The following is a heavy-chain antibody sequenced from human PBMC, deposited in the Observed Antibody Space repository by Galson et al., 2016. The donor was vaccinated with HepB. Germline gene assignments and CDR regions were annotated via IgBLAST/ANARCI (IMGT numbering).Heavy chain of an antibody. V-gene: IGHV6-1*01. CDR3: AYGMDV. Sequence: CAISGDSVSSNSAAWNWIRQSPSSRLEWLGRTYYRSKWYHDNAVSVKSRITINLDTSKNQISLQLKSVSPEDTAVYYCAYGMDVWGQGTTVTVSS. J-gene: IGHJ6*02. CDR1: GDSVSSNSAA. CDR2: TYYRSKWYH.